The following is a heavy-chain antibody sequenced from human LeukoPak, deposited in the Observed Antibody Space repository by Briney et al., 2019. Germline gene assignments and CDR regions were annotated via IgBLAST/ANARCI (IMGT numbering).Heavy chain of an antibody. CDR3: AKGGPTGSNYFDF. Sequence: GGSLRLSCAASEFTFDNYAMSWVRQAPGKGLEWVSVISGSGYYSYYADSVRGRFTVSRDNSKTTLYLQMNSLRADDTAVYYCAKGGPTGSNYFDFWGQGTLVTVSS. J-gene: IGHJ4*02. D-gene: IGHD1-26*01. CDR2: ISGSGYYS. CDR1: EFTFDNYA. V-gene: IGHV3-23*01.